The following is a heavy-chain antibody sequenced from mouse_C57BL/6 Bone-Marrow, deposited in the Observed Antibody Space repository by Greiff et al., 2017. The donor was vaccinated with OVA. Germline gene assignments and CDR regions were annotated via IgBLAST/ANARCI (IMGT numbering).Heavy chain of an antibody. Sequence: EVMLVASGGGLVKPGGSLKLSCAASGFTFSDYGMHWVRQAPEKGLEWVAYISSGSSTIYYADTVKGRFTISRDNAKNTLFLQMTSLRSEDTAMYYCARSLRYWYFDVWGTGTTVTVSA. J-gene: IGHJ1*03. CDR3: ARSLRYWYFDV. CDR2: ISSGSSTI. V-gene: IGHV5-17*01. CDR1: GFTFSDYG. D-gene: IGHD1-1*01.